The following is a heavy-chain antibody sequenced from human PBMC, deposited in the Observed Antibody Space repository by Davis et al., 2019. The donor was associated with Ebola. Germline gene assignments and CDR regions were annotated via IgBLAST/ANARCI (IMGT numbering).Heavy chain of an antibody. Sequence: ASVKVSCKASGYSFTDDGISWVRQAPGQGLEWMGWISTYNGNTNYAQKVQGRITMTTDTSTSTAYMELRSLRSDDTARYYCARRVYSRSGFDSWGQGTLVTVSS. CDR3: ARRVYSRSGFDS. CDR1: GYSFTDDG. J-gene: IGHJ4*02. V-gene: IGHV1-18*01. D-gene: IGHD2-8*01. CDR2: ISTYNGNT.